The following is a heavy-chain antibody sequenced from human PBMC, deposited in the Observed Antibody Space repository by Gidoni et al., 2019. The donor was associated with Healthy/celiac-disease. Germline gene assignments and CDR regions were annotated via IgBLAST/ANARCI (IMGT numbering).Heavy chain of an antibody. CDR2: ISYDGSNK. CDR3: ARDQLPEIVAHYYYGMDV. V-gene: IGHV3-30-3*01. J-gene: IGHJ6*02. CDR1: GFTFSSYA. Sequence: QVQLVESGGGVVQPGRSLRLSCAASGFTFSSYAMHWVRQAPGKGLEWVAVISYDGSNKYYADSVKGRFTISRDNSKNTLYLQMNSLRAEDTAVYYCARDQLPEIVAHYYYGMDVWGQGTTVTVSS. D-gene: IGHD5-12*01.